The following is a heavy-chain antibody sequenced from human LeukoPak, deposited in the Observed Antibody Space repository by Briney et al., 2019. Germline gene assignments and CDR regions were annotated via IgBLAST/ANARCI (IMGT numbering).Heavy chain of an antibody. Sequence: GGSLRLSCAASGFTFDDYAMHWVRQAPGKGLEWVSLISWDGGSTYYADSVKGRFTISRDNSKNTVYLQMNSLRAEDTAVYYCAKGGVYSGYAFDPWGQGTLVTVSS. V-gene: IGHV3-43D*03. CDR3: AKGGVYSGYAFDP. J-gene: IGHJ5*02. D-gene: IGHD5-12*01. CDR1: GFTFDDYA. CDR2: ISWDGGST.